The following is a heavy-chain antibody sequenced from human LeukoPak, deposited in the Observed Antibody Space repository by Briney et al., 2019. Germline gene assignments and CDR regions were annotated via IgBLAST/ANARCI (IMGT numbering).Heavy chain of an antibody. V-gene: IGHV3-7*01. J-gene: IGHJ4*02. D-gene: IGHD6-19*01. Sequence: GGSLRLSCAASGFTFSSYWMSWVRQAPGKGLEWVANIKQDGSEKYYVDSVKGRFTISRDNAKNSLYLQMNSLRAEDTAVYYCARAHYSSGWYSRGAPYYFYYWGQGTLVTVSS. CDR3: ARAHYSSGWYSRGAPYYFYY. CDR1: GFTFSSYW. CDR2: IKQDGSEK.